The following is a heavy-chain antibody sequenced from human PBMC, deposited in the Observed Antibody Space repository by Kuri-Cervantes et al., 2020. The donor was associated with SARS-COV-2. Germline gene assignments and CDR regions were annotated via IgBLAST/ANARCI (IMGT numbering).Heavy chain of an antibody. CDR2: ISSGSSYT. CDR3: ARAGITGTTFYFDY. V-gene: IGHV3-11*06. CDR1: GFIFNDYY. J-gene: IGHJ4*02. D-gene: IGHD1-7*01. Sequence: GESLKISCAASGFIFNDYYMSWIRQAPGKGLEWISYISSGSSYTNYADPLKGRFTISRDNAKNTLYLQMNSLRAEDTAVYYCARAGITGTTFYFDYWGQGTLVTVSS.